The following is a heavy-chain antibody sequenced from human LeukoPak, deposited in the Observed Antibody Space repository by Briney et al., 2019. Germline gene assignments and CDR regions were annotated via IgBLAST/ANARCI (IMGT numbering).Heavy chain of an antibody. CDR1: GFTFSSYS. CDR3: ARDSVDTAMVLES. J-gene: IGHJ4*02. Sequence: GGSLRLSCAASGFTFSSYSMNWVRQAPGKGLEWVSYISSSGSTIYYADSVKGRFTISRDNAKNSLYLQMNSLRAEDTALYYCARDSVDTAMVLESWGQGTLVTVSS. CDR2: ISSSGSTI. D-gene: IGHD5-18*01. V-gene: IGHV3-48*04.